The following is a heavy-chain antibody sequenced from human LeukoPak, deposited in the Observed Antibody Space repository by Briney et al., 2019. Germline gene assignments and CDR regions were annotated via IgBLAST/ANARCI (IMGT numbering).Heavy chain of an antibody. D-gene: IGHD5-18*01. V-gene: IGHV3-53*01. J-gene: IGHJ4*02. CDR1: GFTVSSNF. CDR2: LYSGGSA. Sequence: PGGSLRLSCAASGFTVSSNFMTWVRQAPGKGLEWVSVLYSGGSAYYADSVKGRFTISRDNSKNTLYPQMNSLRTEDTAVYYCASTPRGTSYGRLDYGGQGPRATVSS. CDR3: ASTPRGTSYGRLDY.